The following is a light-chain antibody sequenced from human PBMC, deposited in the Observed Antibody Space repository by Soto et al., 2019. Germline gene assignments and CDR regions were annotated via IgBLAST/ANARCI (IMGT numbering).Light chain of an antibody. J-gene: IGKJ1*01. CDR2: AAS. CDR1: QSISTH. Sequence: DIQITQSPSSLSASVGDRVSITCRASQSISTHLSWYQQKPGKAPKLLIYAASSLQSWVPSRFTGSGSGTDFTLTISSLQPEDFATYYCQQSYTSWWTFGQGTKVEL. CDR3: QQSYTSWWT. V-gene: IGKV1-39*01.